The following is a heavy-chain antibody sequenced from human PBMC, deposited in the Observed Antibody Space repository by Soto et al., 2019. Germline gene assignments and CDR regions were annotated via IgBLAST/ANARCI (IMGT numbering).Heavy chain of an antibody. J-gene: IGHJ4*02. CDR1: GGTFSSYA. CDR2: IIPIFGTA. D-gene: IGHD3-10*01. V-gene: IGHV1-69*13. CDR3: ARSDHLSETLDY. Sequence: SVKVSCKASGGTFSSYAISWVRQAPGQGLEWMGGIIPIFGTANYAQKFQGRVTITADESTSTAYMELSSLRSEDTAVYYCARSDHLSETLDYWGQGTLVTVSS.